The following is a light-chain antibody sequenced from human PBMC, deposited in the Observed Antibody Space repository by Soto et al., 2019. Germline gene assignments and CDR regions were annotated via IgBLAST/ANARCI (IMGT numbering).Light chain of an antibody. Sequence: QSVLTQPPSASGSPGQSVAISCTGTSSDVGGYSYVSWYQQHPGKAPKLMIYEVNKRPSGVPDRFSGSKSGNTASLTVSGLQAEDEADYYCGSYAGSSNVFGTGTKVTV. V-gene: IGLV2-8*01. CDR3: GSYAGSSNV. CDR1: SSDVGGYSY. CDR2: EVN. J-gene: IGLJ1*01.